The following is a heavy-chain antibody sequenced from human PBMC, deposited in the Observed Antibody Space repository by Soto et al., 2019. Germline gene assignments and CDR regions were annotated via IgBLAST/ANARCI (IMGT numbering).Heavy chain of an antibody. J-gene: IGHJ4*02. CDR2: IYYSGST. Sequence: SETLSLTCTVSGGSISSYYWSWIRQPPGKGLEWIGYIYYSGSTNYNPSLKSRVTISVDTSKNQFSLKLSSVTAADTAAYYCARVRAPTVTHIPEYYFDYWGQGTLVTVSS. D-gene: IGHD4-17*01. CDR1: GGSISSYY. V-gene: IGHV4-59*01. CDR3: ARVRAPTVTHIPEYYFDY.